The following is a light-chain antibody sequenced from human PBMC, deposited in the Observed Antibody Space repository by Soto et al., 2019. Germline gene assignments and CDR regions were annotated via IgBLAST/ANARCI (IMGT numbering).Light chain of an antibody. Sequence: HSALTQPASVSGSPGQSITLSCTGTSSDVGSYNLVSWYQQHPGKAPKVMIFEGSKRPSGVSTRFSGSKSGNTASLTISGLQAEDEADYYCCSYAGSSTLVFGGGTKVTVL. CDR3: CSYAGSSTLV. CDR2: EGS. J-gene: IGLJ2*01. V-gene: IGLV2-23*01. CDR1: SSDVGSYNL.